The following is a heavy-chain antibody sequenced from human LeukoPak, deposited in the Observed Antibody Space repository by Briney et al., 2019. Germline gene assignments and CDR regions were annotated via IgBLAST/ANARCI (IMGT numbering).Heavy chain of an antibody. CDR2: ISYDGSNK. V-gene: IGHV3-30*03. D-gene: IGHD3-10*01. J-gene: IGHJ3*02. CDR3: ARSGITMVGGASIGLLTFDI. CDR1: GFTFSSYG. Sequence: SGGSLRLSCAASGFTFSSYGMHWVRQAPGKGLEWVAVISYDGSNKYYADSVKGRFTISRDNSKNTLYLQMNSLRAEDTAVYYCARSGITMVGGASIGLLTFDIWGQGTMVTVSS.